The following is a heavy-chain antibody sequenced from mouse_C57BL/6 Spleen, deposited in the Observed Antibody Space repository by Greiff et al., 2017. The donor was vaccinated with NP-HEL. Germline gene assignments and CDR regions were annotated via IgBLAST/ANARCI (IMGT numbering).Heavy chain of an antibody. J-gene: IGHJ3*01. CDR1: GYAFSSYW. D-gene: IGHD1-1*01. V-gene: IGHV1-80*01. CDR3: ARSINYGSSWFAY. Sequence: VQLQQSGAELVKPGASVKISCKASGYAFSSYWMNWVKQRPGKGLEWIGQIYPGDGDTNYNGKFKGKATLTADKSSSTAYMQLSSLTSEDSAVYFCARSINYGSSWFAYWGQGTLVTVSA. CDR2: IYPGDGDT.